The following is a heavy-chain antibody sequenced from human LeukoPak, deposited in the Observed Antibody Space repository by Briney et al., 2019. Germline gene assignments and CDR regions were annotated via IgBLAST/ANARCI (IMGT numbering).Heavy chain of an antibody. J-gene: IGHJ6*02. D-gene: IGHD6-19*01. V-gene: IGHV1-69*13. Sequence: GASVTVSCTASGGTFSIYAISWVRQAPGQGLEWMGGIIPIFGTANYAQKFQGRVTITADESTSTAYMELSSLRSEDTAVYYCARVGWTIAVAGMPSPYYYGMDVWGQGTTVTVSS. CDR1: GGTFSIYA. CDR3: ARVGWTIAVAGMPSPYYYGMDV. CDR2: IIPIFGTA.